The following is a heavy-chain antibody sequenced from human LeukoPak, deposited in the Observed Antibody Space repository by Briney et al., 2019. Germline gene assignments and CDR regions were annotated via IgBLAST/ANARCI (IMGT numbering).Heavy chain of an antibody. CDR2: IIPIFGTA. J-gene: IGHJ3*02. CDR3: ARELAVGTFDI. V-gene: IGHV1-69*06. CDR1: GGTFSSYA. D-gene: IGHD1-26*01. Sequence: GASVKVSCKASGGTFSSYAISWVRQAPGQGLEWMGGIIPIFGTANYAQKFQGRVTITADKSTSTAYMELSSLRSEDTAVYYCARELAVGTFDIWGQGTMVTVSS.